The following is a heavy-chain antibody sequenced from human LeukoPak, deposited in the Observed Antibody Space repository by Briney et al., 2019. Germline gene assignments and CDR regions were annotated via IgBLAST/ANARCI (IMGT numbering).Heavy chain of an antibody. V-gene: IGHV3-11*04. Sequence: GGSLRLSCTASVYTFNDYDMSWLRQAPGEGREGVSYIDGGSTVSYADSVKGRFTISRENAKNSLFLQMDSLRVEDTAVYYCAREGVVTATGMARVYGYWGQGTLVTVSS. CDR2: IDGGSTV. J-gene: IGHJ4*02. D-gene: IGHD2-21*02. CDR1: VYTFNDYD. CDR3: AREGVVTATGMARVYGY.